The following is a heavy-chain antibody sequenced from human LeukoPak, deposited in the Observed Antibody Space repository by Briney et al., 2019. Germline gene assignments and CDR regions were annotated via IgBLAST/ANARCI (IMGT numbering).Heavy chain of an antibody. V-gene: IGHV4-59*01. D-gene: IGHD1-7*01. CDR2: IYYSGST. CDR3: ARGEHNWNYGGNWFDP. J-gene: IGHJ5*02. Sequence: SETLSLTCTVSGGSISSYYWSWIRQPPGKGLEWIGYIYYSGSTNYNPSLKSRVTISVDTSKNQFSLKLSSVTAADTAVYYCARGEHNWNYGGNWFDPWGQGTLVTVSS. CDR1: GGSISSYY.